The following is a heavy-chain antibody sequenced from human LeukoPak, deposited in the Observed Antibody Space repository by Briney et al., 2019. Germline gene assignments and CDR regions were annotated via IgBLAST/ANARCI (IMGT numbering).Heavy chain of an antibody. V-gene: IGHV3-30*02. CDR1: GFTFSSYG. CDR2: IRFDGSDK. CDR3: AKDYYGSGSPDY. Sequence: GGSLRLSCAASGFTFSSYGVHWVRQAPGKGLEWVAFIRFDGSDKYYADSVKGRFTISRDNSKNTLYLQVNSLRAEDAAVYYCAKDYYGSGSPDYWGQGTLVTVSS. J-gene: IGHJ4*02. D-gene: IGHD3-10*01.